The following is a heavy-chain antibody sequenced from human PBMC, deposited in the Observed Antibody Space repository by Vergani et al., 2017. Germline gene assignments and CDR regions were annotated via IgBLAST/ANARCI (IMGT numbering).Heavy chain of an antibody. CDR2: INTNTGNP. V-gene: IGHV7-4-1*02. CDR1: GYTFTSYA. Sequence: QVQLVQSGSELKKPGASVKVSCKASGYTFTSYAMNWVRQAPGQGLEWMGWINTNTGNPTYAQGFTGRFVFSLDTSVSTAYLQISSLKAEDTAVYYCARERRVGIXRINYYYYYGMDVWGQGTTVTVSS. CDR3: ARERRVGIXRINYYYYYGMDV. J-gene: IGHJ6*02. D-gene: IGHD2-15*01.